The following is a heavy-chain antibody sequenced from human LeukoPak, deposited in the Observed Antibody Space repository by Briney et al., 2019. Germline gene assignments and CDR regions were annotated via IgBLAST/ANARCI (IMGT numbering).Heavy chain of an antibody. V-gene: IGHV1-69*05. Sequence: SVKVSCKASGGTFSSYAISWVRQAPGQGLEWMGGIIPIFGTANYAQKFQGRITITTDESTSTAYMELSSLRSEDTAVYYCASPDQGYSFDYWGQGTLVTVSS. CDR3: ASPDQGYSFDY. D-gene: IGHD2-2*02. J-gene: IGHJ4*02. CDR1: GGTFSSYA. CDR2: IIPIFGTA.